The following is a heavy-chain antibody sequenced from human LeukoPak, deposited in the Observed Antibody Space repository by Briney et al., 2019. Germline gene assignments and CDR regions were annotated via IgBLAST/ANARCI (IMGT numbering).Heavy chain of an antibody. CDR1: GGSISSGDYY. Sequence: SETLSLTCTVSGGSISSGDYYWSWIRQPPGKGLEWIGYIYYSGSTYYNPSLKSRVTISVDTSKNQFSLKLSSVTAADTAVYYCARWFGGIYNWFDPWGQGTLVTVSS. CDR3: ARWFGGIYNWFDP. V-gene: IGHV4-30-4*01. D-gene: IGHD3-10*01. CDR2: IYYSGST. J-gene: IGHJ5*02.